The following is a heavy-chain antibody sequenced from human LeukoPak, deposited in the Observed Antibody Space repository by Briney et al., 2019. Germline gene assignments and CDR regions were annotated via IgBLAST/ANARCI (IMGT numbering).Heavy chain of an antibody. Sequence: ASVKVSCKASGGTFSSYAISWVRQAPGQGLEWMGRIIPIFGIANYAQKFQGRVTITADKSTSTAYMELSSLRSEDTAVYYCARAAPYYGSGSKWFDPWGQGTLVTVSP. CDR3: ARAAPYYGSGSKWFDP. V-gene: IGHV1-69*04. D-gene: IGHD3-10*01. CDR1: GGTFSSYA. J-gene: IGHJ5*02. CDR2: IIPIFGIA.